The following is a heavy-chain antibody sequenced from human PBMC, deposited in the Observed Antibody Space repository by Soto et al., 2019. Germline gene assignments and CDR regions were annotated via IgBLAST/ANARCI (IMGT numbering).Heavy chain of an antibody. CDR2: IYHSGST. D-gene: IGHD1-26*01. J-gene: IGHJ5*02. Sequence: QLQLQESGSGLVKPSQTLSLTCAVSGGSISSGGYSWSWIRQPPGKGLEWIGYIYHSGSTYYNPSLKSRVTISVDRSKNQFSLKLSSVTAADTAVYYCARGGGSYHETTINWFDPWGQGTLVTVSS. CDR3: ARGGGSYHETTINWFDP. V-gene: IGHV4-30-2*01. CDR1: GGSISSGGYS.